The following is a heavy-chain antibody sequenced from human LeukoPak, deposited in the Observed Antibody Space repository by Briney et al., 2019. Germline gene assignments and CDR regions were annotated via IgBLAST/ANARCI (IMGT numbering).Heavy chain of an antibody. J-gene: IGHJ6*02. CDR2: MNPNSGNT. Sequence: ASVKVSCKASGYIFSNYGIIWVRQAPGQGLEWMGWMNPNSGNTGYAQKFQGRVTMTRNTSISTAYMELSSLRSEDTAVYYCARGANIDFWSGYYTRYYYYGMDVWGQGTTVTVSS. V-gene: IGHV1-8*02. CDR3: ARGANIDFWSGYYTRYYYYGMDV. D-gene: IGHD3-3*01. CDR1: GYIFSNYG.